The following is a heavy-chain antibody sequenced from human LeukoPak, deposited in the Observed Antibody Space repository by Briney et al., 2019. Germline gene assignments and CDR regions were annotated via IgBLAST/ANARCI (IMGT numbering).Heavy chain of an antibody. CDR1: GGSISSWSYF. D-gene: IGHD4-17*01. J-gene: IGHJ4*02. V-gene: IGHV4-39*01. CDR2: IDYSGST. CDR3: ARRSGSGDSRRPFDY. Sequence: SETLSLTCTVSGGSISSWSYFWGWIRQPPGKGLEWIGTIDYSGSTHHNPSLKSRVSISVDTSKNQFSLKVSSVTAADTAMYYCARRSGSGDSRRPFDYWGQGTLVTVSS.